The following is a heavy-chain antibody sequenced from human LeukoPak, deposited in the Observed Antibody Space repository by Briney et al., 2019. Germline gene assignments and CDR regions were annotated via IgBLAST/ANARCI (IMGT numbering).Heavy chain of an antibody. D-gene: IGHD6-13*01. CDR2: IYYSGSI. V-gene: IGHV4-31*03. CDR3: ARGGYSSNWYNN. J-gene: IGHJ4*02. Sequence: PSETLSLTCTVSGGSISSAGYHWSWIRQHPGKGLEWIGYIYYSGSIYYNPSLKSRVIISLDTSKNQFSLKLNSVTAADTAVYYCARGGYSSNWYNNWGQGTLVTVSS. CDR1: GGSISSAGYH.